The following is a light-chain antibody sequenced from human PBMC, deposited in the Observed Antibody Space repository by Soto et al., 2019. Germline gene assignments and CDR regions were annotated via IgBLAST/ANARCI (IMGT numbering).Light chain of an antibody. CDR2: DAS. J-gene: IGKJ1*01. CDR3: QQYGT. Sequence: DIQITHSPSSLSASVGDRVTITCQAGQGISHYLNWYQQKPGKAPKLLIYDASNLDTGVPSRFSGSGSGTEFTLTISSLQPDDFATYYCQQYGTFGQGTQGGYQ. V-gene: IGKV1-33*01. CDR1: QGISHY.